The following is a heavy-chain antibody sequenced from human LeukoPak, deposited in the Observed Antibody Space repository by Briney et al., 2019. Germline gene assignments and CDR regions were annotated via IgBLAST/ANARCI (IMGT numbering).Heavy chain of an antibody. CDR3: ARCGAAVTTHFSH. J-gene: IGHJ4*02. V-gene: IGHV1-18*01. CDR2: ISASDGTT. Sequence: ASVKVSCKASGYSFSVYGITWARQAPGQGLEYLGWISASDGTTNYAQKVQDRVTMTTDTSTSTAYLELRSLRSEDTAVYYCARCGAAVTTHFSHWGQGTLVTVSS. D-gene: IGHD4-17*01. CDR1: GYSFSVYG.